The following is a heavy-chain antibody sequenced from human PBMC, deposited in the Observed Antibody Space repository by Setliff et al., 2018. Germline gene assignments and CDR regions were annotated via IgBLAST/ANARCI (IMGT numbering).Heavy chain of an antibody. J-gene: IGHJ5*02. D-gene: IGHD2-2*01. CDR2: INHSGST. V-gene: IGHV4-34*01. CDR1: SGSFSGYF. CDR3: ARGIGGYCSSMSCSNESWP. Sequence: SETLSLTCAVYSGSFSGYFWSWIRQPPGKGLEWIGEINHSGSTNYNPSLKSRVTISVDTSKNQFSLKLSSVTAADTAVYYCARGIGGYCSSMSCSNESWPWGQGTLGTVS.